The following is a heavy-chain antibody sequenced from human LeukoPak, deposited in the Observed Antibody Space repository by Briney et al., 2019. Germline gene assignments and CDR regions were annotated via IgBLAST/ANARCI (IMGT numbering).Heavy chain of an antibody. Sequence: GGSLRLSCAVSGFTFSSYAISWVXQAPGTGXQWVSAISGSGYNTYYADSVKGRFTISRDNSKSTLYLQMDSLRAEDTAVYYCARDAYCTSASCRRDFDSWGQGTLVTVSS. D-gene: IGHD2-2*01. J-gene: IGHJ4*02. CDR1: GFTFSSYA. V-gene: IGHV3-23*01. CDR2: ISGSGYNT. CDR3: ARDAYCTSASCRRDFDS.